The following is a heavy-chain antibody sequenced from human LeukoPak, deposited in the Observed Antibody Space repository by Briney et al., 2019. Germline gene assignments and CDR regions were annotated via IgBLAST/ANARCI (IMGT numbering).Heavy chain of an antibody. Sequence: ASVKVSCKASGYTFSSDDTNWVRQATGQGLEWMGWMNPNSGNTGYVQKFQGRVTMTRNTSISTAYMELSSLRSDDTAVYYCARAKTKVVVATVYYYYGMDVWGQGTTVTVSS. D-gene: IGHD2-15*01. CDR1: GYTFSSDD. J-gene: IGHJ6*02. CDR2: MNPNSGNT. CDR3: ARAKTKVVVATVYYYYGMDV. V-gene: IGHV1-8*01.